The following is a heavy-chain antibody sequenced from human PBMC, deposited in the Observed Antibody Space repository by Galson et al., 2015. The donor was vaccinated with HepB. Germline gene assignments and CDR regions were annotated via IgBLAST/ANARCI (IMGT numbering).Heavy chain of an antibody. CDR3: ARDNDYLLRY. J-gene: IGHJ4*02. Sequence: SLRLSCAASGFTFSSYAMHWVRQAPGKGLEWVAVISYDGSNKYYADSVKGRFTISRDNSKNTLYLQMNSLRAEDTAVYYCARDNDYLLRYWGQGTLVTVSS. CDR1: GFTFSSYA. D-gene: IGHD4-11*01. CDR2: ISYDGSNK. V-gene: IGHV3-30-3*01.